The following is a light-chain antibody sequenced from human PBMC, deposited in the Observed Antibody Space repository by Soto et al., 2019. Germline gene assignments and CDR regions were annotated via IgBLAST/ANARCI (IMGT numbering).Light chain of an antibody. V-gene: IGKV3-15*01. CDR2: GAS. CDR3: QQYNNWPLT. Sequence: EIVMTQSPATLSVSPLERATLSCRASQSVSSNLAWYQQKPGQAPRLLIYGASTRATGIPARFSGSGSGTEFTLTISGLQSEDFAVYYCQQYNNWPLTFGQGTRLEIK. CDR1: QSVSSN. J-gene: IGKJ5*01.